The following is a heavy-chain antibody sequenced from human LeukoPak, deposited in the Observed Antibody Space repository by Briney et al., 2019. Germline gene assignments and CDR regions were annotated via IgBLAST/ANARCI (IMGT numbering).Heavy chain of an antibody. Sequence: ASVKVSCKAAGYTFTIYDINWVRQATGQGLEWMGWMNPKSGNTGYAQKFQGRVTMTRDTSISTAYMELGSLRSEDTAVYYCARGTGSIDYWGQGTLVTVSS. CDR1: GYTFTIYD. J-gene: IGHJ4*02. CDR3: ARGTGSIDY. CDR2: MNPKSGNT. D-gene: IGHD1-26*01. V-gene: IGHV1-8*01.